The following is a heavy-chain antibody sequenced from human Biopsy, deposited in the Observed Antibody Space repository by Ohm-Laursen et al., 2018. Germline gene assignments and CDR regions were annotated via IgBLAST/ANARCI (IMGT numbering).Heavy chain of an antibody. J-gene: IGHJ2*01. CDR1: GDSNSSYY. V-gene: IGHV4-59*01. D-gene: IGHD3-22*01. CDR3: ARDRGYYSDRTVPGYFDL. Sequence: PGTLSLTCTVSGDSNSSYYWSWIRQPPGKGLQWIGYVYYTGSTDYNPSLQSRVTISVDTSKNHFSLRLRSVTPADTAIYYCARDRGYYSDRTVPGYFDLWGRGTLVTVSS. CDR2: VYYTGST.